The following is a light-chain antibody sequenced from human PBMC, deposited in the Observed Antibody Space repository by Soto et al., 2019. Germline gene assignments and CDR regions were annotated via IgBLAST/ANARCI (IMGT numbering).Light chain of an antibody. V-gene: IGKV3-11*01. J-gene: IGKJ5*01. Sequence: EIVLTQSPATLSLSPGERATLSCRASQSVSSYLAWYQQKPGQAPRLLIYDASNRATGIPARFSVSGSGTDFSLIISIVEPEDFAVYYCQQRSNWPTFGQGTRLESK. CDR3: QQRSNWPT. CDR1: QSVSSY. CDR2: DAS.